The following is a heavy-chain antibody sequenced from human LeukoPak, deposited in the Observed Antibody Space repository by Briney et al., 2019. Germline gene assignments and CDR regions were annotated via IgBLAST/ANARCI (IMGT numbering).Heavy chain of an antibody. CDR1: AFTFNNYW. Sequence: GGSLRLSCVASAFTFNNYWMHWVRQAPGKGLVWVSRIKGDGSSTNYADSVRGRFTISRDNAKNTVYLQMNSLRAEDTAMYYCAKDLERHIVVVTASAVDYWGQGTLVTVSS. V-gene: IGHV3-74*01. D-gene: IGHD2-21*02. CDR2: IKGDGSST. CDR3: AKDLERHIVVVTASAVDY. J-gene: IGHJ4*02.